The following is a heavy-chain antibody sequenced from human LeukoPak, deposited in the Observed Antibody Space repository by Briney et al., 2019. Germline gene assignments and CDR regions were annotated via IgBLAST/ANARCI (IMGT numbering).Heavy chain of an antibody. CDR1: GFTFSSYG. Sequence: GGSLRLSCAASGFTFSSYGMHWVRQAPGKGLEWVAFIRYDGSNKYYADSVKGRFTISRDNSKNSLYLQMNSLRAEDTAVYYCARVRIAVAPLDYWGQGTLVTVSS. CDR3: ARVRIAVAPLDY. D-gene: IGHD6-19*01. J-gene: IGHJ4*02. V-gene: IGHV3-30*02. CDR2: IRYDGSNK.